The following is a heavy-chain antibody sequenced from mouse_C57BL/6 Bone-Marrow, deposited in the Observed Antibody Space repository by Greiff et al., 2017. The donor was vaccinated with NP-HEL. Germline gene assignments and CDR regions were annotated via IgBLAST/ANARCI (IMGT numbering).Heavy chain of an antibody. V-gene: IGHV1-69*01. D-gene: IGHD1-1*01. CDR3: AREDYYGSSGAY. J-gene: IGHJ3*01. CDR1: GYTFTSCW. Sequence: VQLQQPGAELVMPGASVKLSCKASGYTFTSCWMHWVKQRPGQGLEWIGEIDPSDSYTNYNQKFKGKSTLTVDKSSSTAYMQLSSLTSEDSAVYYCAREDYYGSSGAYWGQGTLVTVSA. CDR2: IDPSDSYT.